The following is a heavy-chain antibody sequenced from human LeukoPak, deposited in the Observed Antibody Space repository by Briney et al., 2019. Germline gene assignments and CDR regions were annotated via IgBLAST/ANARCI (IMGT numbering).Heavy chain of an antibody. J-gene: IGHJ4*02. CDR3: AHRRYAVTNGGTSAVFDY. CDR2: IYWDDDK. V-gene: IGHV2-5*02. Sequence: SGPTLVNPTQTLTLTCTFSGFSLSTSGVGVGWIRQPPGKALEWLALIYWDDDKRYSPSLKSRLTITKDTSKNQVVLTMTTMDPVDTATYYCAHRRYAVTNGGTSAVFDYWGQGTLVTVSS. CDR1: GFSLSTSGVG. D-gene: IGHD4-17*01.